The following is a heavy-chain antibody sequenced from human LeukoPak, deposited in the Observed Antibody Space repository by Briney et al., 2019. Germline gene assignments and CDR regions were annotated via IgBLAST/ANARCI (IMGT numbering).Heavy chain of an antibody. CDR3: ARHEYYDTSGYYEARFDP. V-gene: IGHV4-39*01. D-gene: IGHD3-22*01. CDR2: IYLSGHT. J-gene: IGHJ5*02. CDR1: GGSTSTRNYF. Sequence: SETLSLTCTVSGGSTSTRNYFWGWIRQPPGRGLEWIASIYLSGHTYYNPSLKSRVAMSVDTSKNQFSLKLSSVTAADTAVYYCARHEYYDTSGYYEARFDPWGQGTLLTASS.